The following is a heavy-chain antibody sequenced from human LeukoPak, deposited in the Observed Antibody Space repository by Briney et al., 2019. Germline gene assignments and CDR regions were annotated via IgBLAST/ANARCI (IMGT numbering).Heavy chain of an antibody. CDR3: ARGYCSGGNCWVFDI. CDR1: GFTFDDYG. Sequence: SGGSLRLSCAASGFTFDDYGVSWVRQVPGKGLEWVSGIKWNGDSIGYADSVKGRFTISRGNAKNSLYLQMNSLRAEDTALYYCARGYCSGGNCWVFDIWGQGTMVTVSS. D-gene: IGHD2-15*01. J-gene: IGHJ3*02. V-gene: IGHV3-20*04. CDR2: IKWNGDSI.